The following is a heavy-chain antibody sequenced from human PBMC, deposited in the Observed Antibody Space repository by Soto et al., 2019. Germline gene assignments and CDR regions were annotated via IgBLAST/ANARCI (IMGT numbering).Heavy chain of an antibody. CDR3: AREGNGDEDY. CDR1: GYTFIRYG. J-gene: IGHJ4*02. D-gene: IGHD2-8*01. Sequence: QVQLVQSGGEIKKPGASVNVSCKASGYTFIRYGISWVRQAPGQGFEWMGRISGKNDKRNHAQKFRGRITMTTDTSTNTAYLEVRSLGSDDTAIYYCAREGNGDEDYWGQGTLVTVSS. CDR2: ISGKNDKR. V-gene: IGHV1-18*04.